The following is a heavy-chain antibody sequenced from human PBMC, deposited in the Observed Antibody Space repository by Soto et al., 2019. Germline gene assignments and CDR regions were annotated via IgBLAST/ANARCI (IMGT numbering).Heavy chain of an antibody. CDR1: GDSVSGNSAA. V-gene: IGHV6-1*01. D-gene: IGHD3-16*01. Sequence: PSQTLSLTCAISGDSVSGNSAAWNWIRQSPSRGLEWLGRTYYRSRWYNDYAVSVKSRITVTPDTSKNQFSLHLNSVTPEDTAVYYCARELPYYVSSDSYLDYWRQGALVTVSS. CDR2: TYYRSRWYN. J-gene: IGHJ4*02. CDR3: ARELPYYVSSDSYLDY.